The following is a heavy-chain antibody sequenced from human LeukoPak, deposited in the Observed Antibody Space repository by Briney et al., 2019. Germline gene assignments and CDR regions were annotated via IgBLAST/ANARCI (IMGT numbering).Heavy chain of an antibody. Sequence: GESLKISCKGSGYSFTNYWIGWVRQMPGKGLEWMGIIYPGDSDTSYSPSFQGQATISADKSISTASLQWSRLKASDTAMYYCARPKLGEGAQGFSSAFDIWGQGTMVTVSS. V-gene: IGHV5-51*01. J-gene: IGHJ3*02. CDR3: ARPKLGEGAQGFSSAFDI. CDR2: IYPGDSDT. D-gene: IGHD7-27*01. CDR1: GYSFTNYW.